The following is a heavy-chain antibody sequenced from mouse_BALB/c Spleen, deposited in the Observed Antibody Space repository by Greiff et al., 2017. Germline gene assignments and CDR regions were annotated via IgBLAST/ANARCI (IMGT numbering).Heavy chain of an antibody. CDR1: GFNITDYY. V-gene: IGHV14-1*02. CDR3: ARGIATTATDYAMDY. J-gene: IGHJ4*01. D-gene: IGHD1-2*01. Sequence: VQLQQSGAELVRPGALVKLSCKASGFNITDYYMHWVKQRPEQGLEWIGWIDPENGNTIYDPKFQGKASITADTSSNTAYLQLSSLTSEDTAVYYCARGIATTATDYAMDYWGQGTSVTVSA. CDR2: IDPENGNT.